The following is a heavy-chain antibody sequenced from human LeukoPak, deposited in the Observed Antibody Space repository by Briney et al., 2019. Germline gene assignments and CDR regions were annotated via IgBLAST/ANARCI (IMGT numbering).Heavy chain of an antibody. D-gene: IGHD2-15*01. Sequence: SETLSLTCAVYGGSFSGYYWSWIRQPPGKGLEWIGEINHSGSTNYNPSLKSRVTISVDTATNQYSLKLSPVTAAHTAVYYGARGRSENDIVVVEAATTGPHFYYWGQGTLVTVSS. V-gene: IGHV4-34*01. J-gene: IGHJ4*02. CDR3: ARGRSENDIVVVEAATTGPHFYY. CDR1: GGSFSGYY. CDR2: INHSGST.